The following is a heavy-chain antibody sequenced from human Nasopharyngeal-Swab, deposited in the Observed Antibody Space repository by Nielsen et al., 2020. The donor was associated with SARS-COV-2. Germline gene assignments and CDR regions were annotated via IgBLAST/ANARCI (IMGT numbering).Heavy chain of an antibody. CDR2: INSDGSST. J-gene: IGHJ4*02. V-gene: IGHV3-74*01. Sequence: GGSLRLSCAASGFTFSSYWMHWVRQAPGKGLVWVSRINSDGSSTSYADSVKGRFTISRDNAKNTLYLQMNSLRAEDTAVYYCTTVLRFLEWLYYFDYWGQGTLVTVSS. D-gene: IGHD3-3*01. CDR1: GFTFSSYW. CDR3: TTVLRFLEWLYYFDY.